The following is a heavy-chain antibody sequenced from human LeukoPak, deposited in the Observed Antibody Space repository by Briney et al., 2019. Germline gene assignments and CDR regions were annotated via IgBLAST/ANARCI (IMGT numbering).Heavy chain of an antibody. Sequence: GGSLRLSCAASGFTFSSYWMHWVRQAPGKGLVWVSRINSDGSSTIYADSVKGRFTISRDTSKNTLYLQMNSLRAEDTAVYYCTKGGLRSTPLDSWGQGTLVTVSS. CDR1: GFTFSSYW. D-gene: IGHD4-17*01. CDR2: INSDGSST. CDR3: TKGGLRSTPLDS. V-gene: IGHV3-74*01. J-gene: IGHJ4*02.